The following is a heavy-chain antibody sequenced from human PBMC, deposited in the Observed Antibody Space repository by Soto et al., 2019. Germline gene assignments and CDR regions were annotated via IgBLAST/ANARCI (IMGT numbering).Heavy chain of an antibody. CDR1: AFTFSSYS. J-gene: IGHJ4*02. CDR2: ICPRGITT. D-gene: IGHD5-12*01. Sequence: GGSLRLSCAASAFTFSSYSMNWVRQAPGKGLEWVAYICPRGITTYYADSVKGRFTLSRDNAHNSLYLQMDSLRDDDTAVYYCARVDGPTVETMCFDYWGQRIPVTVSS. V-gene: IGHV3-48*02. CDR3: ARVDGPTVETMCFDY.